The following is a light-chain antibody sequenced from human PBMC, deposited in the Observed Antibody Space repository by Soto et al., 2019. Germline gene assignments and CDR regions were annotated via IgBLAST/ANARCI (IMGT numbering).Light chain of an antibody. CDR1: QSISNY. CDR3: HQRSQGPPLT. CDR2: DAS. V-gene: IGKV3-11*01. Sequence: EIVVTQSQGTLSLSPGERATLSCRASQSISNYLAWYQHKPGQAPRLLISDASERASGVPARFSGSGSGTDFTLTISSLEPEDFAVYYCHQRSQGPPLTFGGGTTVEIK. J-gene: IGKJ4*01.